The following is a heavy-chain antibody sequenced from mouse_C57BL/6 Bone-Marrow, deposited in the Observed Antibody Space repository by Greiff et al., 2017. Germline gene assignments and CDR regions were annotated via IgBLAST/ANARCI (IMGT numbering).Heavy chain of an antibody. V-gene: IGHV14-4*01. CDR3: TTSDGYYYYFDY. CDR1: GFNIKDDY. J-gene: IGHJ2*01. D-gene: IGHD2-3*01. CDR2: IDPENGDT. Sequence: EVQRVESGAELVRPGATVKLSCTASGFNIKDDYMHWVKQRPEQGLEWIGWIDPENGDTEYASKFQGKATITADTSSNTAYLQLSSLTSEDTAVYYCTTSDGYYYYFDYWGQGTTLTVSS.